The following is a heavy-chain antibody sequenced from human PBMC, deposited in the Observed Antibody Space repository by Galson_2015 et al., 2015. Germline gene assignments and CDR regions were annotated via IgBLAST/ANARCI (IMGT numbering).Heavy chain of an antibody. CDR2: ISYDGSNK. D-gene: IGHD6-19*01. J-gene: IGHJ6*02. CDR3: AKDQKLCSGWAECYYYYGMDV. V-gene: IGHV3-30*18. Sequence: SLRLSCAASGFTFSSYGMHWVRQAPGKGLEWVAVISYDGSNKYYADSVKGRFTISRDNSKNTLYLQMNSLRAEDTAVYYCAKDQKLCSGWAECYYYYGMDVWGQGTTVTVSS. CDR1: GFTFSSYG.